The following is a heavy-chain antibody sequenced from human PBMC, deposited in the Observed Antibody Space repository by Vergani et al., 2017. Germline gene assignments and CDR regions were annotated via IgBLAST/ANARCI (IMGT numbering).Heavy chain of an antibody. CDR2: IRGSGGST. CDR1: GFTFNHYA. V-gene: IGHV3-23*01. J-gene: IGHJ6*02. Sequence: EVQLLESGGDLVQPGGSLRLSCAASGFTFNHYAMNWVRQAPGKGLEWVSGIRGSGGSTYYAGSGKGRFTISRDSSKNTLYLQMNSLSAGDTAVYYFAKANPRNSGYDYLYYYHAMDVWGQGTTVTVSS. D-gene: IGHD5-12*01. CDR3: AKANPRNSGYDYLYYYHAMDV.